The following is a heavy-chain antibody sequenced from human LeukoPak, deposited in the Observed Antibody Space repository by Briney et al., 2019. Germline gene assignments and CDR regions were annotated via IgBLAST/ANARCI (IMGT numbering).Heavy chain of an antibody. J-gene: IGHJ4*02. D-gene: IGHD3-9*01. CDR3: ARNFVSKNYFEY. CDR1: GGSIGGYY. V-gene: IGHV4-59*08. Sequence: SETLSLTCAVSGGSIGGYYWSWIRQPPGKGLEWMGFIYYTGSTKYNPSLERRATMSVDTSKNQFSVNLISLTAAEPAVYFCARNFVSKNYFEYWGQGILVSVSS. CDR2: IYYTGST.